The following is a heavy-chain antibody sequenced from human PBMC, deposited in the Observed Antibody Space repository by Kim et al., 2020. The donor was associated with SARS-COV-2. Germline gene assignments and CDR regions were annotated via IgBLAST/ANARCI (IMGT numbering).Heavy chain of an antibody. CDR1: GFTFSSYA. CDR3: AKDPRSYSGYDLNY. CDR2: ISGSGGST. V-gene: IGHV3-23*01. J-gene: IGHJ4*02. D-gene: IGHD5-12*01. Sequence: GGSLRLSCAASGFTFSSYAMSWVRQAPGKGLEWVSAISGSGGSTYYADSVKGRFTISRDNSKNTLYLQMNSLRAEDTAVYYCAKDPRSYSGYDLNYWGQGTLVTVSS.